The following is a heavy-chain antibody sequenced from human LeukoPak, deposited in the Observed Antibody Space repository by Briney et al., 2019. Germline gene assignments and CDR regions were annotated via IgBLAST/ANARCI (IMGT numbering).Heavy chain of an antibody. J-gene: IGHJ4*02. CDR2: IYYSGST. V-gene: IGHV4-31*03. CDR1: GGSISSGGYY. Sequence: SETLSLTCTVSGGSISSGGYYWSWIRQHPGKGLEWIGYIYYSGSTYYNPSLKSRVTISVDTSKNQFSLKLTSVTAADTAVYYCAFSPLVGATDYWGQGTLVTVSS. CDR3: AFSPLVGATDY. D-gene: IGHD1-26*01.